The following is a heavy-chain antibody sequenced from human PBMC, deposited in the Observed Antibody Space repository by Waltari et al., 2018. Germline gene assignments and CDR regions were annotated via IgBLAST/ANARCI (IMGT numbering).Heavy chain of an antibody. Sequence: EVQLVESGGGRVKPGGALGLSWAASGFTFGSYSMNWVRQAPWKRLEVTSSIRWTCTHTHSATSVKRRFTISRDNAKHSLYLQMNSLRVEDACVYWCATGRRGLSLDNWRLGPLVTFSS. CDR2: IRWTCTHT. CDR3: ATGRRGLSLDN. J-gene: IGHJ1*01. CDR1: GFTFGSYS. V-gene: IGHV3-21*01. D-gene: IGHD3-10*01.